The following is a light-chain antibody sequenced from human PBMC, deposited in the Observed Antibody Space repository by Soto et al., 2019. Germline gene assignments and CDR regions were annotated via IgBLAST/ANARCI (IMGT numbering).Light chain of an antibody. CDR3: SSYSSTSTLV. CDR1: SSDVGFYNY. J-gene: IGLJ1*01. V-gene: IGLV2-14*01. CDR2: GVT. Sequence: QSALTQPASVSGSPGQSITISCIGSSSDVGFYNYVSWYQQHPGKAPKLMLYGVTNRPSGVSNRFSGSKSGNMASLTISGLQDEDEADYYCSSYSSTSTLVFGTGTKLTVL.